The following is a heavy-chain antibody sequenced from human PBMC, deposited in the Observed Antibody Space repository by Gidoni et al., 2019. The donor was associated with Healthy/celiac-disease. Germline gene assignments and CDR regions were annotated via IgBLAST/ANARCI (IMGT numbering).Heavy chain of an antibody. CDR2: IYYSGST. Sequence: WIRQPPGKGLEWIGSIYYSGSTYYNPSLKSRVTISVDTSKNQFSLKLSSVTAADTAVYYCARHAWGSGYYYGPADAFDIWGQGTMVTVSS. J-gene: IGHJ3*02. D-gene: IGHD3-22*01. CDR3: ARHAWGSGYYYGPADAFDI. V-gene: IGHV4-39*01.